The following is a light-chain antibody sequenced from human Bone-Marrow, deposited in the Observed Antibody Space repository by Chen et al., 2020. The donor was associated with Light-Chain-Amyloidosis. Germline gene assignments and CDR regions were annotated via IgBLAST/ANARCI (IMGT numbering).Light chain of an antibody. CDR3: QQYFAPPLT. CDR1: QSILYSSTNKNY. J-gene: IGKJ4*01. Sequence: DIVMTQSPDSLAVSLGERAIINCKSSQSILYSSTNKNYLAWYQQKAGQPPKLLISWTSTRQSVVPDRFRGSGSGTDFTPTISSLQAGDVAVYCCQQYFAPPLTFGGGTKLEIK. CDR2: WTS. V-gene: IGKV4-1*01.